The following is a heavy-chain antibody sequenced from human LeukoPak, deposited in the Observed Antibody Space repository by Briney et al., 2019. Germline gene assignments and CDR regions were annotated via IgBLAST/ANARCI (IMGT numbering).Heavy chain of an antibody. CDR3: ARVCGSGSYYDPFDY. CDR2: INPSGGST. J-gene: IGHJ4*02. D-gene: IGHD3-10*01. CDR1: GYTFTSYY. Sequence: ASVKVSCKASGYTFTSYYMHWVRRAPGQGLEWMGIINPSGGSTSYAQKFQGRVTMTRDTSTSTVYMELSSLRSEDTAVYYCARVCGSGSYYDPFDYWGQGTLVTVSS. V-gene: IGHV1-46*01.